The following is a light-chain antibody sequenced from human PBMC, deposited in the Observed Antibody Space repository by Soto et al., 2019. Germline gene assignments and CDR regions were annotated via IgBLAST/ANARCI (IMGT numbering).Light chain of an antibody. V-gene: IGKV1-5*03. Sequence: DIQMIQSPSTLSASVGDRVTITCRASQSISSWLAWYQQKPGKAPKLLIYKASSLESRVPSRFSGSGSGTEFTLTISSLQPDDFATYYCQQYNSYPWTFGQGTKVEIK. CDR2: KAS. CDR3: QQYNSYPWT. CDR1: QSISSW. J-gene: IGKJ1*01.